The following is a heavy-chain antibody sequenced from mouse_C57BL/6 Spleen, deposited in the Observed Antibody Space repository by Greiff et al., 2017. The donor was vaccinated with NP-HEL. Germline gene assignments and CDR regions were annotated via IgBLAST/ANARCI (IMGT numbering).Heavy chain of an antibody. CDR3: ASDYRAMDY. J-gene: IGHJ4*01. CDR1: GYTFTSYW. V-gene: IGHV1-69*01. Sequence: QVQLQQPGAELVMPGASVKLSCKASGYTFTSYWMHWVKQRPGQGLEWIGEIDPSDSYTNYNQKFKGKSTLTVDKSSSTAYMQLSSLTSEDSAVYYCASDYRAMDYWGQGTSVTVSS. CDR2: IDPSDSYT. D-gene: IGHD2-4*01.